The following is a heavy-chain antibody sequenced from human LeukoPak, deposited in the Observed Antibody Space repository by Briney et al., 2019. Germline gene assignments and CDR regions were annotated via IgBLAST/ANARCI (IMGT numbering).Heavy chain of an antibody. V-gene: IGHV3-48*03. D-gene: IGHD3-10*01. CDR1: GFTFSNYE. J-gene: IGHJ5*02. Sequence: GGSLGLSCAASGFTFSNYEMNWVRQAPGKGLEWVSYISSSGRTIYYADSVKGRFTISRDNAKNSLYLQMNSLRAEDTAVYYCARAYYGSGSYKAYFDPWGQGTLVTVSS. CDR3: ARAYYGSGSYKAYFDP. CDR2: ISSSGRTI.